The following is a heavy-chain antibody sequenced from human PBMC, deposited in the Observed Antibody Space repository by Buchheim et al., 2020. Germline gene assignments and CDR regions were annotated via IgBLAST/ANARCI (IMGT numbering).Heavy chain of an antibody. J-gene: IGHJ4*02. D-gene: IGHD2-15*01. V-gene: IGHV4-39*01. CDR3: ARRRWGGYCSGGSCYVDY. CDR1: GGSISSSSYY. CDR2: IYYSGST. Sequence: QLQLQESGPGLVKPSETLSLTCTVSGGSISSSSYYWGWIRQPPGKGLEWIGSIYYSGSTYYNPSFKSRVTISVDTSKNQSSLKLSSVTAADTAVYYCARRRWGGYCSGGSCYVDYWGQGTL.